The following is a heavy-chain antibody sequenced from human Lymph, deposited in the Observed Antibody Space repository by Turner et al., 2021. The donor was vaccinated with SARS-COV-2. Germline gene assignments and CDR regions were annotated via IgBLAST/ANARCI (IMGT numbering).Heavy chain of an antibody. J-gene: IGHJ6*02. Sequence: QVQLVQSGAEVKKPGSSVKVSCKASGGTFTSYAINWVRQAPGQGLELMGGIIPIFGVANYAQKFQGRVTITADDSTSTAYMELSSLRSEDTAVYYCARERASISGAVRGMYVLFQGTTVTVSS. V-gene: IGHV1-69*01. CDR2: IIPIFGVA. CDR3: ARERASISGAVRGMYV. CDR1: GGTFTSYA. D-gene: IGHD2-8*02.